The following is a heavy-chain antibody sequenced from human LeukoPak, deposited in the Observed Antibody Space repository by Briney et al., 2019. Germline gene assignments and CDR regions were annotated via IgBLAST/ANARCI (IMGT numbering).Heavy chain of an antibody. V-gene: IGHV5-51*01. D-gene: IGHD3-10*01. CDR2: FYPDDSDT. CDR3: ARQFSITMVRGVIMGGTDFDY. J-gene: IGHJ4*02. CDR1: GYSFTSYW. Sequence: GESLQISCYGSGYSFTSYWIGWVRQMPGHGLEWLGIFYPDDSDTRYCPSFQGRVTTSADKSISTAYLQWSSLKASDTAMYYCARQFSITMVRGVIMGGTDFDYWGQGTLVTVSS.